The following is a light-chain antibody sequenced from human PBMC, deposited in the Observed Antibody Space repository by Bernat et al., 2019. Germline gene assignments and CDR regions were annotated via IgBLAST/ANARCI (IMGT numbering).Light chain of an antibody. CDR2: QHN. CDR1: KLGDRY. V-gene: IGLV3-1*01. CDR3: GAWDGNTDVV. J-gene: IGLJ2*01. Sequence: SYELTQPPSVSVSPGQTASITCSGDKLGDRYPSWYQQRPGQSPLLVIYQHNKRPSGIPERFSGSTTGNTATLTISGTLAIDEAAYYCGAWDGNTDVVFGGGTKLTVL.